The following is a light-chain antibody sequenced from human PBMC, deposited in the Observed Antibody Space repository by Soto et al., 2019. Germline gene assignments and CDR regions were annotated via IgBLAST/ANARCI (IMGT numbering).Light chain of an antibody. CDR3: QQLNTYPLT. Sequence: DIQLTQSPSFLSASVGDRVTITCRASQGISSSLAWYQQKPGKAPNLLIYAASTLQSGVPSRFSGSGSGTQFTLTISSLQPEDVATYYCQQLNTYPLTFGGGTKVEI. V-gene: IGKV1-9*01. CDR1: QGISSS. CDR2: AAS. J-gene: IGKJ4*01.